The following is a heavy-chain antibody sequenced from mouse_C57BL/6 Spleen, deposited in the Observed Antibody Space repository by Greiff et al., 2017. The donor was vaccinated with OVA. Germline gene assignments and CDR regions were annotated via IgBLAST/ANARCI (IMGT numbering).Heavy chain of an antibody. CDR2: IDPSDSYT. J-gene: IGHJ2*01. Sequence: QVQLQQPGAELVMPGASVKLSCTASGYTFTSYWMHWVKQRPGQGLEWIGEIDPSDSYTNYNQKFKGKSTLTVDKSSSTAYMQLSSLTSEDSAVYYCASGYDYYCDYWGQGTTLTVSS. CDR3: ASGYDYYCDY. CDR1: GYTFTSYW. D-gene: IGHD2-4*01. V-gene: IGHV1-69*01.